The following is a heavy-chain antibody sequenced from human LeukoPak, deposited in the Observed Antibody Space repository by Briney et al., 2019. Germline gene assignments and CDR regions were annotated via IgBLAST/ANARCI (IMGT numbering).Heavy chain of an antibody. CDR3: ARVRQQLGGYFDY. J-gene: IGHJ4*02. CDR2: INPNSGGT. D-gene: IGHD6-13*01. Sequence: ALVKVSCKASGYTFTGYYMHWVRQAPGQGLEWMGWINPNSGGTNYAQKFQGRVTMTRDTSISTAYMELSRLRSDDTAVYYCARVRQQLGGYFDYWGQGTLVTVSS. V-gene: IGHV1-2*02. CDR1: GYTFTGYY.